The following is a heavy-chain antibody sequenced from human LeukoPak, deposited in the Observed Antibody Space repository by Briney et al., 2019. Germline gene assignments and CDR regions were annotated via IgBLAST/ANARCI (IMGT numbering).Heavy chain of an antibody. Sequence: SVKVSCKASGGTFSSHAISWVRQAPGQGLEWMGGIIPIFGTADYEQNFQGRVSITVDESTSTAYMELSSLRSEDTAVYYCARIVPAAINWFDPWGQGTLVTVSS. V-gene: IGHV1-69*13. D-gene: IGHD2-2*01. CDR1: GGTFSSHA. CDR3: ARIVPAAINWFDP. CDR2: IIPIFGTA. J-gene: IGHJ5*02.